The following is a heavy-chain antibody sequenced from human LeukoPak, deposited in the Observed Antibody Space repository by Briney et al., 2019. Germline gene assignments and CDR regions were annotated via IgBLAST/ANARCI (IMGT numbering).Heavy chain of an antibody. CDR2: ISPSGDNT. V-gene: IGHV3-23*01. CDR1: GFTFSSYS. J-gene: IGHJ4*02. D-gene: IGHD3-22*01. CDR3: AKPHYYDSSGYYSNDY. Sequence: GGSLRLSCAASGFTFSSYSMSWVRQAPGKGLEWVSAISPSGDNTYYADSVKGRFTISRDNSRHTLNLQMNSLRAEDTAIYFCAKPHYYDSSGYYSNDYWGQGILVTVSS.